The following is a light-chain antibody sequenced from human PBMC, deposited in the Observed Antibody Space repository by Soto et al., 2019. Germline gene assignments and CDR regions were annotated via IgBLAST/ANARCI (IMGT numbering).Light chain of an antibody. V-gene: IGLV2-11*01. CDR3: CSYASRGTFV. Sequence: QSALTQPSSVSGSPGQSVTISCTGTSSDVGDYSYVSWYQQHPGKAPKLLIYDVTKWPSGVPDRFSCSKSGNTASLTISGLQAEDEADYYCCSYASRGTFVFGVGTKLTFL. J-gene: IGLJ1*01. CDR1: SSDVGDYSY. CDR2: DVT.